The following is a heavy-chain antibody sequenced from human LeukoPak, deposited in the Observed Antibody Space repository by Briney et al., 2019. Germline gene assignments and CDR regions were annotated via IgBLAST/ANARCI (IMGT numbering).Heavy chain of an antibody. Sequence: PGGSLRLSCAASGFTFSSYGMHWVRQAPGKGLEWVAFIRYDGSNKYCADSVKGRFTISRDNSKNTLYLQMNSLRAEDTAVYYCAKVPAGGVVVPAAIGYYYYYMDVWGKGTTVTVSS. D-gene: IGHD2-2*01. J-gene: IGHJ6*03. CDR3: AKVPAGGVVVPAAIGYYYYYMDV. CDR2: IRYDGSNK. V-gene: IGHV3-30*02. CDR1: GFTFSSYG.